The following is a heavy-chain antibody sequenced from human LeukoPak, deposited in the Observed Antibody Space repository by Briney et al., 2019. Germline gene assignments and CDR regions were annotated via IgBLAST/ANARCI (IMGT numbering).Heavy chain of an antibody. V-gene: IGHV4-59*01. CDR1: GGSISSYY. CDR2: IYYSGST. Sequence: SETLSLTCTVSGGSISSYYWSCIRQPPGKGLEWIGYIYYSGSTNYNPSLKSRVTISVDTSKNQFSLKLSSVTAADTAVYYCARVGYYHGSGSYPDAFDIWGQGTMVTVSS. J-gene: IGHJ3*02. D-gene: IGHD3-10*01. CDR3: ARVGYYHGSGSYPDAFDI.